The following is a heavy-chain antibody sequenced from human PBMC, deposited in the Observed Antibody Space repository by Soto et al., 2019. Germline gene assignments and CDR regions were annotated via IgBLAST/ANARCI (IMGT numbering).Heavy chain of an antibody. V-gene: IGHV1-69*02. J-gene: IGHJ6*02. CDR1: GGTFSSYT. CDR3: ATVDTALVLYSYYGMDV. D-gene: IGHD5-18*01. CDR2: LIPILGIA. Sequence: SVKVSCKASGGTFSSYTSSWGRQAPGQGLEWIGRLIPILGIANYAQKFQGRVTITADKSTSTAYMELSSLRSEDTAVYYCATVDTALVLYSYYGMDVWGQGSTVTVS.